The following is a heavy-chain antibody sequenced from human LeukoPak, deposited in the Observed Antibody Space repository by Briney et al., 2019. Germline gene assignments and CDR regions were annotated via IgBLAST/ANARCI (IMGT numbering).Heavy chain of an antibody. CDR2: ITTRADST. Sequence: GGSPRLSCAASGFTFSNYAMSWVRQAPGKGLEWVSGITTRADSTYYADSVKGRVTISRDNSKNTLFLQLNSLRAEDAAVYYCAKTYMWSMDAFHRWGQGKMVSVSS. CDR3: AKTYMWSMDAFHR. V-gene: IGHV3-23*01. CDR1: GFTFSNYA. D-gene: IGHD2-8*02. J-gene: IGHJ3*02.